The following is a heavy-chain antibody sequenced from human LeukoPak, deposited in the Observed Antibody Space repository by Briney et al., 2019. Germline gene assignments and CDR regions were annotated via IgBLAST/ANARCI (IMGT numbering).Heavy chain of an antibody. J-gene: IGHJ4*02. V-gene: IGHV3-21*01. CDR1: GFTFSTYS. Sequence: GGSLRPSCAASGFTFSTYSMNWVRQAPGKGLEWVSSISSTSSYIFYADSLKGRFTISRDNAKNSLFLQMSNLRAEDTAVYYCASLRERSYYARGFDYWGQGTLVTVSS. CDR2: ISSTSSYI. D-gene: IGHD3-3*01. CDR3: ASLRERSYYARGFDY.